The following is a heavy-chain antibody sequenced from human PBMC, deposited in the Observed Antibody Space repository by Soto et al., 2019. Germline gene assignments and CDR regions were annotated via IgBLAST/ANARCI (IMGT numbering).Heavy chain of an antibody. D-gene: IGHD6-13*01. CDR2: IYYSGST. CDR1: GGSISSYY. CDR3: ARGHDSSSWDYYFDY. Sequence: SETLSLTCTVSGGSISSYYWSWIRQPPGKGLEWIGYIYYSGSTNYNPSLKSRVTISVDTSKNQFSLKLSSVTAADTAVYYCARGHDSSSWDYYFDYWGQGTLVTVS. V-gene: IGHV4-59*01. J-gene: IGHJ4*02.